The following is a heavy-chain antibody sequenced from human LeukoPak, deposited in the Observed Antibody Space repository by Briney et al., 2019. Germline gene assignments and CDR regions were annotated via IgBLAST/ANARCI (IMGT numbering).Heavy chain of an antibody. D-gene: IGHD6-13*01. CDR1: GGSISSCY. J-gene: IGHJ3*02. V-gene: IGHV4-59*01. Sequence: SETLSLTCTVSGGSISSCYWSWIRQPPGKGLEWIEYIYYSGSTNYNPSLKSRVTISVDTSKNQFSLKLSSVTAADTAVYYCARVGAAAGLVRGAFDIWGQGTMVTVSS. CDR3: ARVGAAAGLVRGAFDI. CDR2: IYYSGST.